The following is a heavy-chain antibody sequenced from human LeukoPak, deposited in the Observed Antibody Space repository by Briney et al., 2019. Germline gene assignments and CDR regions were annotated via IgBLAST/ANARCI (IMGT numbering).Heavy chain of an antibody. CDR2: IYYSGST. CDR1: AGTIISYY. V-gene: IGHV4-59*08. J-gene: IGHJ4*02. CDR3: ARYWYEGEFVLDF. Sequence: SETLSVTTTGSAGTIISYYWSLIRQPPGKGLEWIGYIYYSGSTNYNPSLKSRVTISVDTSKNQFSLKLSSVTAADTAVYYCARYWYEGEFVLDFWGRGTLVTVSS. D-gene: IGHD1-1*01.